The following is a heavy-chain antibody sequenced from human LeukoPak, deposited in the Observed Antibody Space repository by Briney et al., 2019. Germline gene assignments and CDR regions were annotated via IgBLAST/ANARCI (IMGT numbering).Heavy chain of an antibody. Sequence: PGGSLRLSCAASGFTFSNAWMSWVRQAPGKGLEWVGRKTDGGTTDYAAPVKGRFTISRDDSKNTLYLQMNSLKTEDTAVYYRTTATVTTLFDYWGQGTLVTVSS. D-gene: IGHD4-17*01. CDR2: KTDGGTT. CDR3: TTATVTTLFDY. CDR1: GFTFSNAW. V-gene: IGHV3-15*01. J-gene: IGHJ4*02.